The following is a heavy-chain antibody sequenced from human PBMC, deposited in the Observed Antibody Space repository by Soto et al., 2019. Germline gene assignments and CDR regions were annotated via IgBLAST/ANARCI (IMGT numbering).Heavy chain of an antibody. J-gene: IGHJ4*02. CDR1: GVTFTSYA. CDR2: ISKSGDST. V-gene: IGHV3-23*01. Sequence: PGGSLRLSCAASGVTFTSYAMTWVRQVPGEGLQWVSSISKSGDSTYYADSVKGRFTTSRDNSKNTLYLQMNSLRAEDTAIYYCAKGSFRFDYWGQGSLVTVS. CDR3: AKGSFRFDY.